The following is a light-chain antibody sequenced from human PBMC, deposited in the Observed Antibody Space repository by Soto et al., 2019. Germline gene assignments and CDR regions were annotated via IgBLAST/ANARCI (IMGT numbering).Light chain of an antibody. Sequence: DIQMTQSPSSLSASVGDRVTITCRASQSISSYLNWYQQKPGKAPKLLIYAASSLQSGVPSRFSGSGSGTDFTLTISSLQPEDFATYYCQQSYSTPPNTFGPGTKVD. V-gene: IGKV1-39*01. CDR3: QQSYSTPPNT. CDR1: QSISSY. J-gene: IGKJ3*01. CDR2: AAS.